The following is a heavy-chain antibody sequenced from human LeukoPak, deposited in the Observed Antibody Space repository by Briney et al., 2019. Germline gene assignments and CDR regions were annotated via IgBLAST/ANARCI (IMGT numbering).Heavy chain of an antibody. Sequence: PSETLSLTCTVSGSSISSYYWSWIRQPPGKGLEWIGYIFTSGNTNYNPSLKSRVTISADASKNQFSLKLSSVTAADTAVYFCAKLGVTMVRGVYYYYYMDVWGKGTTVTVSS. V-gene: IGHV4-4*09. CDR2: IFTSGNT. CDR1: GSSISSYY. D-gene: IGHD3-10*01. CDR3: AKLGVTMVRGVYYYYYMDV. J-gene: IGHJ6*03.